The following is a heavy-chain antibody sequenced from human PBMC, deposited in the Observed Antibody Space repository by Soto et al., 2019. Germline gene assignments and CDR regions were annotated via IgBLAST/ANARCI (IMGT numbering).Heavy chain of an antibody. CDR2: IYSGGST. V-gene: IGHV3-53*01. CDR3: ARIYYDSSGVFDY. CDR1: RFTVSSNY. D-gene: IGHD3-22*01. Sequence: PGGSLRLSCAASRFTVSSNYMSWVRQAPGKGLEWVSVIYSGGSTYYADSVKGRFTTSRDNAKNSLYLQMNSLRAEDTAVYYCARIYYDSSGVFDYWGQGTLVTVSS. J-gene: IGHJ4*02.